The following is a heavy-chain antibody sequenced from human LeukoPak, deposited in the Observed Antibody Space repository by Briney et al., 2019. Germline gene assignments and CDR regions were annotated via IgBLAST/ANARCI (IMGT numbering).Heavy chain of an antibody. V-gene: IGHV3-30*02. J-gene: IGHJ4*02. D-gene: IGHD6-19*01. CDR2: IWYDGSNK. CDR1: GFTFSSYG. Sequence: GGSLRLSCAASGFTFSSYGMHWVRQAPGKGLEWVAVIWYDGSNKYYADSVKGRFTISRDNSKNTLYLQMNSLRAEDTAVYYCATHSGWYIGWGQGTLVTVSS. CDR3: ATHSGWYIG.